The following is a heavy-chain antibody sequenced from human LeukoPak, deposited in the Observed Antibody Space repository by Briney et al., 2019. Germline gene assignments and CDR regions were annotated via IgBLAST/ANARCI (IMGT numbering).Heavy chain of an antibody. CDR3: ARGPPIAVAGKGGHFDY. D-gene: IGHD6-19*01. V-gene: IGHV4-34*01. J-gene: IGHJ4*02. CDR1: GGSFSGYY. CDR2: INHSGST. Sequence: PSETLSLTCAVYGGSFSGYYWGWTRQPPGKGLEWIGEINHSGSTNYNPSLKSRVTISVDTSKNQFSLKLSSVTAADTAVYYCARGPPIAVAGKGGHFDYWGQGTLVTVSS.